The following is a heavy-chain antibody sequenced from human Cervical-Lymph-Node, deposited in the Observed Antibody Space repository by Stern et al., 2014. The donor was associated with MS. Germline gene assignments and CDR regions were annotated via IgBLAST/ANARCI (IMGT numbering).Heavy chain of an antibody. J-gene: IGHJ4*02. CDR2: VVPIDGAE. V-gene: IGHV1-69*08. CDR1: GDTFHNYI. Sequence: QDQLVQSGAEVKKPGSSVKVSCKASGDTFHNYIFSWVRQAPGQGLEWMGRVVPIDGAENHPQKFQDRFTISGDKSTSTVYMELKSLRSEDTAIYYCAREVLADSAPSDFWGQGTLVTVSS. CDR3: AREVLADSAPSDF. D-gene: IGHD3-3*01.